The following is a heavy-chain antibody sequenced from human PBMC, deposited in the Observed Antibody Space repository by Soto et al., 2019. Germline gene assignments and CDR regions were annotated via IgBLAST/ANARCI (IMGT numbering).Heavy chain of an antibody. CDR2: ISGSGGST. J-gene: IGHJ4*02. CDR1: GFTFSSYA. CDR3: AKDIVVVVAAMLDY. V-gene: IGHV3-23*01. Sequence: EVQLLESGGGLVQPGGSLRLSCTASGFTFSSYAMSWVRQAPGKGLEWVSAISGSGGSTYYADSVKGRFTISRDNSKNTLYLQMNSLRAEDTAVYYCAKDIVVVVAAMLDYWGQGTLVTVSS. D-gene: IGHD2-15*01.